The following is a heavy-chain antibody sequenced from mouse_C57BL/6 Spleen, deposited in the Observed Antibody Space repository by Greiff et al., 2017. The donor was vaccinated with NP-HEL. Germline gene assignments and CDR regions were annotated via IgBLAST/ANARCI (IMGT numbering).Heavy chain of an antibody. CDR1: GYSFTDYN. CDR2: INPHYGTT. J-gene: IGHJ4*01. Sequence: EVQLQQSGPELVKPGASVKISCKASGYSFTDYNMNWVKQSNGKSLEWIGVINPHYGTTSYNQKFKGKATLTVDQSSRTAYMQLNSLTSEDAAVYYCAGGSSYNAMDYWGQGTSVTVSS. V-gene: IGHV1-39*01. D-gene: IGHD1-1*01. CDR3: AGGSSYNAMDY.